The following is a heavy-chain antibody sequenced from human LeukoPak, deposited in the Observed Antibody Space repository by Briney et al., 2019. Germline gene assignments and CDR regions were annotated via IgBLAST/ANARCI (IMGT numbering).Heavy chain of an antibody. Sequence: SSETLSLTCTVSGYSISSGYYWGWIRQPPGKGLEWIGSIYHSGSTYYNPSLKSRVTISVDTSKNQFSLKLSSVTAADTAVYYCARGYDIRSGYFDYWGQGTLVTVSS. CDR1: GYSISSGYY. J-gene: IGHJ4*02. V-gene: IGHV4-38-2*02. CDR3: ARGYDIRSGYFDY. CDR2: IYHSGST. D-gene: IGHD3-9*01.